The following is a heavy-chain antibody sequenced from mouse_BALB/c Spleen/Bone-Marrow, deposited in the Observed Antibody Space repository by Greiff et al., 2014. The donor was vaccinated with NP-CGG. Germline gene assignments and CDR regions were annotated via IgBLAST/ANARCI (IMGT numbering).Heavy chain of an antibody. Sequence: DVKLVESGGGLVQPGGSLKLSCAASGFTFSSYGMSWVRQTPDKRLELVATINSNGGSTYYPDSVKGQFTISRDNAKNTLYLQMSSLKSEDTAMYYCARERYYGNGRIFEYWGQGTTLTVSS. J-gene: IGHJ2*01. D-gene: IGHD1-1*01. CDR2: INSNGGST. V-gene: IGHV5-6-3*01. CDR1: GFTFSSYG. CDR3: ARERYYGNGRIFEY.